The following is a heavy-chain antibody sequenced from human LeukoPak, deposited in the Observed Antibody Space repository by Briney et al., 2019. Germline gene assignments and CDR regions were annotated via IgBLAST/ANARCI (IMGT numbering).Heavy chain of an antibody. J-gene: IGHJ4*02. Sequence: GGSLRLSCAASGFTFSSYNMNWVRQAPGKGLEWVSSISSSSSYIYYADSVKGRFTISRDNAKNSLYLQMNSLRAEDTAVYYCAREGGRSYYYYDYWGQGTLVTVSS. D-gene: IGHD1-26*01. CDR2: ISSSSSYI. V-gene: IGHV3-21*01. CDR1: GFTFSSYN. CDR3: AREGGRSYYYYDY.